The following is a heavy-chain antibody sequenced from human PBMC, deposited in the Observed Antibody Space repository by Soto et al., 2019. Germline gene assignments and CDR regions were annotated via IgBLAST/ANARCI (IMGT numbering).Heavy chain of an antibody. V-gene: IGHV4-34*01. D-gene: IGHD2-2*01. CDR3: ARRPATGARHFDY. J-gene: IGHJ4*02. Sequence: KTSETLSLTCAVYGGSFSGYYWSWIRQPPGKGLEWIGEINHSGSTNYNPSLKSRVTISVDTPKNQFSLKLSSVTAADTAVYYCARRPATGARHFDYWGQGTLVTVSS. CDR2: INHSGST. CDR1: GGSFSGYY.